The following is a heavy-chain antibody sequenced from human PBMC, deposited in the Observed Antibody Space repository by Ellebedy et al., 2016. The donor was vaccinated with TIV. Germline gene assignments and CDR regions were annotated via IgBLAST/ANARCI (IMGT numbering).Heavy chain of an antibody. CDR2: VNTFSGNT. J-gene: IGHJ4*02. CDR3: AKTSGWGYGEN. CDR1: LYTFTTFS. V-gene: IGHV1-18*04. D-gene: IGHD3-10*01. Sequence: ASVKVSCXASLYTFTTFSITWLRQVPAQGLEWMGFVNTFSGNTKFAQKFQGRVSMTTDSSTHTAYMDLRSLRSDDTAMYYCAKTSGWGYGENWGQGTLVTVSS.